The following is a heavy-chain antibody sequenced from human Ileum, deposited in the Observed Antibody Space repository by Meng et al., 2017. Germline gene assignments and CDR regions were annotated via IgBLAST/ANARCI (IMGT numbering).Heavy chain of an antibody. CDR2: IHHSGST. CDR1: GGSISTIDW. CDR3: AREWSGSYRHFDY. V-gene: IGHV4-4*02. D-gene: IGHD1-26*01. J-gene: IGHJ4*02. Sequence: QVELEESGPGLLKLSGTLSLSCAGYGGSISTIDWWRWVRQPPGKGLEWIGEIHHSGSTNYNPSLKSRVTISVDKSKNQFSLKLNSVTAADTAVYYCAREWSGSYRHFDYWGQGTLVTVSS.